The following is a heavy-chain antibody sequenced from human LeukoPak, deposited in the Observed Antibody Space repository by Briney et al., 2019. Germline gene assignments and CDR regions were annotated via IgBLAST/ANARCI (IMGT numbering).Heavy chain of an antibody. V-gene: IGHV3-7*01. CDR1: GFTFSTYW. CDR3: TRDNNNLFDY. CDR2: INPGGSDK. J-gene: IGHJ4*02. D-gene: IGHD1/OR15-1a*01. Sequence: PGRSLRLSCAASGFTFSTYWMSWVRQAPGKGLKWVANINPGGSDKYYVDSVRGRFTISRDNAENSLYLQVNSLRAEDTAVYYCTRDNNNLFDYWGQGTLVTVSS.